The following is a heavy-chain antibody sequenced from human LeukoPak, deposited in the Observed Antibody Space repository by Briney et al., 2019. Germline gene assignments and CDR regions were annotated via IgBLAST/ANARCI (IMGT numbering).Heavy chain of an antibody. CDR3: ARAEAYYYDSSGYFYGY. V-gene: IGHV3-20*04. CDR2: INWNGGST. Sequence: GGSLRLSCAASGFTFDDYAMRWVRQAPGKGLEWVSGINWNGGSTGYADSVKGRFTISRGNAKNSLYLQMNSLRAEDTALYYCARAEAYYYDSSGYFYGYWGQGTLVTVSS. CDR1: GFTFDDYA. D-gene: IGHD3-22*01. J-gene: IGHJ4*02.